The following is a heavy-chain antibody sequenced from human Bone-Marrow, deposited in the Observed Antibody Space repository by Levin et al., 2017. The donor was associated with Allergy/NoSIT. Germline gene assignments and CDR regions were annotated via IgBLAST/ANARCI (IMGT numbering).Heavy chain of an antibody. V-gene: IGHV1-69*13. CDR3: AREAAGTGPKYYFDY. D-gene: IGHD1/OR15-1a*01. J-gene: IGHJ4*02. CDR2: ITPVFGTT. Sequence: VASVKVSCKTSGDTFNNYAINWVRQAPGQGLEWMGGITPVFGTTNYAQKSQGRVTITADESTNTVYMELHSLKSEDTAVYFCAREAAGTGPKYYFDYWGQGALVTVSS. CDR1: GDTFNNYA.